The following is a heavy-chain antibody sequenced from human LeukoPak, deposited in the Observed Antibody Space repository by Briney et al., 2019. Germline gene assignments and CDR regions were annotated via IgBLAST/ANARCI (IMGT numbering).Heavy chain of an antibody. V-gene: IGHV5-51*01. CDR3: ARRYCSGGSCYRNWFDP. Sequence: GESLKISCKGSGYSFTNYWIGWVRQMLGKGLEWMGIIYPGDSDTTYSPSFQGQVTISADKSISTAYLQWSSLKASDTAIYYCARRYCSGGSCYRNWFDPWGQGTLVTVSS. J-gene: IGHJ5*02. CDR2: IYPGDSDT. CDR1: GYSFTNYW. D-gene: IGHD2-15*01.